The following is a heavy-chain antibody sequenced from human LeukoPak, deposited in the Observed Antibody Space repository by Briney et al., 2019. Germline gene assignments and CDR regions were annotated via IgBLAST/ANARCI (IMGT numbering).Heavy chain of an antibody. CDR3: AKNEYKRFLEWLGWFDP. CDR2: INPNSGDT. CDR1: GYSFNAYY. V-gene: IGHV1-2*02. D-gene: IGHD3-3*01. J-gene: IGHJ5*02. Sequence: PWASVKVSCKASGYSFNAYYIHWVRQAPGQGLEWMGWINPNSGDTNYAQKFQGRVTMTRDTSISTAYMELSRLRSDDTAVYYCAKNEYKRFLEWLGWFDPWGQGTLVTVSS.